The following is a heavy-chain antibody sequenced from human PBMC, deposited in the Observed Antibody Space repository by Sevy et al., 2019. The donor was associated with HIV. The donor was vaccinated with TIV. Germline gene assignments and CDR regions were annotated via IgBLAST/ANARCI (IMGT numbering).Heavy chain of an antibody. Sequence: SETLSLTCSVSGGSISGYYWSWIRQPAEKGLEWIGRIYPTGSTNYSPSLKSRLTMSLDTSKSQLSLTVRSVTAADTAVYYCARGAYDSGGYGAFDIWGQGTMVTVSS. D-gene: IGHD3-22*01. CDR3: ARGAYDSGGYGAFDI. CDR1: GGSISGYY. J-gene: IGHJ3*02. CDR2: IYPTGST. V-gene: IGHV4-4*07.